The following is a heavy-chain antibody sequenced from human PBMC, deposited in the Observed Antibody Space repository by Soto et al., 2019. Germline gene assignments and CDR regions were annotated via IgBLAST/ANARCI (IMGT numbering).Heavy chain of an antibody. Sequence: PGGSLRLSCAASGFTFSSYSMNWVRQAPGKGLEWVSSISSSSSYIYYADSVKGRFTISRDNAKNSLYLQMNSLRAEDTAVYYCARDYYDSSGYYYFYYYYGMDVWGQGTTVTVS. V-gene: IGHV3-21*01. CDR2: ISSSSSYI. J-gene: IGHJ6*02. D-gene: IGHD3-22*01. CDR1: GFTFSSYS. CDR3: ARDYYDSSGYYYFYYYYGMDV.